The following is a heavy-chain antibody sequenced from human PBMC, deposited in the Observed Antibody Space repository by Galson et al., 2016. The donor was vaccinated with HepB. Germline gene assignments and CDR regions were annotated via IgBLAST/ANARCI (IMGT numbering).Heavy chain of an antibody. J-gene: IGHJ3*02. D-gene: IGHD1-26*01. CDR3: ARRHWEPFDAFDI. V-gene: IGHV3-33*01. Sequence: LRLSCAASGFTFSSYGMHWVRQAPGKGLEWVAFIWYDGINKYFADSVKGRFTISRDNSRNTLYLQMNSLRAEDTALYYCARRHWEPFDAFDIWGQGTTVAVSS. CDR1: GFTFSSYG. CDR2: IWYDGINK.